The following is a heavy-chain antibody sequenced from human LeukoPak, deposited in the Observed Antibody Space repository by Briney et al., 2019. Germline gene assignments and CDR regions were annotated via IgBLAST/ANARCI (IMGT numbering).Heavy chain of an antibody. J-gene: IGHJ4*02. V-gene: IGHV3-48*01. CDR1: GFTFSSYS. Sequence: GESLRLSCAISGFTFSSYSMNWVRQAPGKGLEWISYTISSSSVIYYADSVKGRFTISRDNAKSSLYLQMNSLRAEDTAVYYCARGRPGYDTPPYYFDFWGQGTLVTVSS. D-gene: IGHD3-16*01. CDR2: TISSSSVI. CDR3: ARGRPGYDTPPYYFDF.